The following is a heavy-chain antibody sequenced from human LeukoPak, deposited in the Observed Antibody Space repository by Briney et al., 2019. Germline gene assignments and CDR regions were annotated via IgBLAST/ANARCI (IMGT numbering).Heavy chain of an antibody. Sequence: GGSLRLSCAASRFTFSSYGMSWVRQAPGKGLEWVSGISGNGGSTYYADSAKGRFTISRDNSKNTLYLQMNSLRVEDTAVYYCAKGRRRNDSSGYYYFDYWGQGTLVTVSS. D-gene: IGHD3-22*01. V-gene: IGHV3-23*01. CDR2: ISGNGGST. J-gene: IGHJ4*02. CDR3: AKGRRRNDSSGYYYFDY. CDR1: RFTFSSYG.